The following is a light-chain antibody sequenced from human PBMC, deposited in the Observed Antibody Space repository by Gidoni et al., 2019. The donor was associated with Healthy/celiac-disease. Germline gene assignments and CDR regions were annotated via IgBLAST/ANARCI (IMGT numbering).Light chain of an antibody. V-gene: IGKV1-39*01. J-gene: IGKJ4*01. Sequence: DIQMTQSPSSLSASVGDRVTIPCRASQSISSYLTWYQQKPGKAPKLLIYAASSLQSWVPSRFSGSGSGTDFTLTISSLQPEDFATYYCQQSYSTPLTFGGGTKVEIK. CDR2: AAS. CDR3: QQSYSTPLT. CDR1: QSISSY.